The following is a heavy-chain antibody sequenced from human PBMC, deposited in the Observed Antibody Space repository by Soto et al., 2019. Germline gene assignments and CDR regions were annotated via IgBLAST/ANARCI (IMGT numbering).Heavy chain of an antibody. J-gene: IGHJ4*02. CDR2: INHSGTT. D-gene: IGHD4-17*01. Sequence: SETLSLTCAVYGGSFSDYYWSWIRQPPGKGLEWIGEINHSGTTNYNPSLKSRVTISVDTSKSQFSLKLSSVTVADTAVYYCARGDLRSQEFWGPGTLVTVSS. CDR3: ARGDLRSQEF. CDR1: GGSFSDYY. V-gene: IGHV4-34*01.